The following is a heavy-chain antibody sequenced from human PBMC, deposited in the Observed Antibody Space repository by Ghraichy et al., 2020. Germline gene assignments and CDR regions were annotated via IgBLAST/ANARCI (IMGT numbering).Heavy chain of an antibody. J-gene: IGHJ4*02. CDR2: ISGSGGST. D-gene: IGHD6-13*01. CDR1: GFTFSSYA. CDR3: AKDGSSWSPYFDY. Sequence: GESLNISCAASGFTFSSYAMSWVRQAPGKGLEWVSAISGSGGSTYYADSVKGRFTIYRDNSKNTLYLQMNSLRAEDTAVYYCAKDGSSWSPYFDYWGQGTLVTVSS. V-gene: IGHV3-23*01.